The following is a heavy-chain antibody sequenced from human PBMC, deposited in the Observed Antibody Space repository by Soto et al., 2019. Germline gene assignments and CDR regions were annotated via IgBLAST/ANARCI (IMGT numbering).Heavy chain of an antibody. CDR3: ARPLAYSSSSRDYYYGMDV. CDR2: IIPIFGTA. D-gene: IGHD6-6*01. Sequence: SVKVSCKASGGTFSSYAISWVRQAPGQGLEWMGGIIPIFGTANYAQKFQGRVTITADESTSTAYMELSSLRSEDTAVYYCARPLAYSSSSRDYYYGMDVWGQGTTVTVSS. CDR1: GGTFSSYA. V-gene: IGHV1-69*13. J-gene: IGHJ6*02.